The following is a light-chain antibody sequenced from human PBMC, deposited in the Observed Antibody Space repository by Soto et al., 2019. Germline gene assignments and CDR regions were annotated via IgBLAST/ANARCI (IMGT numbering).Light chain of an antibody. J-gene: IGKJ3*01. CDR2: DAS. CDR3: QQYDNLPGT. CDR1: QDISNY. V-gene: IGKV1-33*01. Sequence: DIQMTQSPSSLSASVGDRVTITCQASQDISNYLNWYQQKPGKAPKLLIYDASNLETGVPSRFSGSGSGTDFTFTISSLLPEDIATYYCQQYDNLPGTFGPGTKVDIK.